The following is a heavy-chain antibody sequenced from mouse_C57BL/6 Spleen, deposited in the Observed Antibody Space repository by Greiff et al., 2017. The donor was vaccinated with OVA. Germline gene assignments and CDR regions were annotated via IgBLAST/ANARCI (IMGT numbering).Heavy chain of an antibody. Sequence: VQLQQSGAELVKPGASVKLSCTASGFNIKDYYMHWVKQRTEQGLEWIGRIDPEDGETKYAPKFQGKATITADTSSNTAYLQLSSLTSEDTAVYYCVYYYGSSYERVDYWGQGTTLTVSS. CDR3: VYYYGSSYERVDY. CDR2: IDPEDGET. D-gene: IGHD1-1*01. CDR1: GFNIKDYY. V-gene: IGHV14-2*01. J-gene: IGHJ2*01.